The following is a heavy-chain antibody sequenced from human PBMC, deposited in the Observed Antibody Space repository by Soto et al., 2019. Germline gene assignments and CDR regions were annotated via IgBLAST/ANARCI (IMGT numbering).Heavy chain of an antibody. V-gene: IGHV3-30*18. CDR2: ISYDGSNK. D-gene: IGHD3-22*01. J-gene: IGHJ4*02. Sequence: GGSLRLSCAASGFTFSSYGMHWVRQAPGKGLEWVAVISYDGSNKYYADSVKGRFTISRDNSKNTLYLQMNSLRAEDTAVYYCAKDVDSSDTRPFDYWGQGTLVTVSS. CDR1: GFTFSSYG. CDR3: AKDVDSSDTRPFDY.